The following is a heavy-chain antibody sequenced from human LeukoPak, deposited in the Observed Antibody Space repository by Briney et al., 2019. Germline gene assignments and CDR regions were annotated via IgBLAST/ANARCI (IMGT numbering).Heavy chain of an antibody. CDR1: GYTFTGYY. D-gene: IGHD2-21*01. CDR2: INPNSGGT. J-gene: IGHJ4*01. CDR3: ARGLQVVVLAINYFDY. Sequence: ASVKVSCKASGYTFTGYYMHWVRQAPGQGLEWMGWINPNSGGTNYAQKFQGRVTMTRDTSISTAYMELSRLRSDDTAVYYCARGLQVVVLAINYFDYWGHGTLLTVSS. V-gene: IGHV1-2*02.